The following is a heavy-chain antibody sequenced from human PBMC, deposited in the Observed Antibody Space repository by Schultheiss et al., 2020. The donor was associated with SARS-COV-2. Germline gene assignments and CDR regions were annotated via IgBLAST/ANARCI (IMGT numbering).Heavy chain of an antibody. D-gene: IGHD4-17*01. CDR3: ARGGGVTTSEEDAFDI. CDR1: GGSFSGYY. CDR2: IYHSGST. V-gene: IGHV4-34*01. Sequence: SQTLSLTCAVYGGSFSGYYWSWIRQPPGKGLEWIGEIYHSGSTNYNPSLKSRVTISVDKSKNQFSLKLSSVTAADTAVYYCARGGGVTTSEEDAFDIWGQGTMVTVSS. J-gene: IGHJ3*02.